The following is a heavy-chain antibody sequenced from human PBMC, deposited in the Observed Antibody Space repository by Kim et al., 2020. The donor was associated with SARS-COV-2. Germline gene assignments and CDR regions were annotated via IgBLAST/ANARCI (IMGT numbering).Heavy chain of an antibody. D-gene: IGHD6-19*01. V-gene: IGHV4-34*01. J-gene: IGHJ4*01. CDR3: AREETYSSCWYGLVDY. CDR1: GGSFSGYY. CDR2: INHSGST. Sequence: SETLSLTCAVYGGSFSGYYWSWIRQPPGKGLEWIGEINHSGSTNYNPSLKSRVTISVDTSKNQFSLKLSSVTAADTAVYYCAREETYSSCWYGLVDYWG.